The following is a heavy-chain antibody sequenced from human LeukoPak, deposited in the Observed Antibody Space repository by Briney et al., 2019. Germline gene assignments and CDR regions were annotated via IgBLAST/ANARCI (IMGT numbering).Heavy chain of an antibody. V-gene: IGHV4-39*07. CDR1: GGSIISSSYY. J-gene: IGHJ6*03. D-gene: IGHD3-22*01. CDR3: ARDRFDDSSGYYYHYYYYMVV. CDR2: TYYSGST. Sequence: SETLSLTCTVSGGSIISSSYYWDWLRQPPGKGLEWIGSTYYSGSTYYNPSLKSRVTISVDTSKSQFSLKVSSVTAADTAVYYCARDRFDDSSGYYYHYYYYMVVWGKGTTVTISS.